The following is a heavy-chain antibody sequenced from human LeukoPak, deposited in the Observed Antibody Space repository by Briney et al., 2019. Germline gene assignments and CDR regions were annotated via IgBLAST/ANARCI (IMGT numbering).Heavy chain of an antibody. Sequence: GGSLRLSCAASGFTFSNAWMSWVRQAPGKGLEWVANIKQDGSEKYYVDSVKGRFTISRDNAKNSLYLQMNSLRAEDTAVYYCARDGYFDWLAYYYYYYMDVWGKGTTVTVSS. V-gene: IGHV3-7*01. D-gene: IGHD3-9*01. J-gene: IGHJ6*03. CDR2: IKQDGSEK. CDR3: ARDGYFDWLAYYYYYYMDV. CDR1: GFTFSNAW.